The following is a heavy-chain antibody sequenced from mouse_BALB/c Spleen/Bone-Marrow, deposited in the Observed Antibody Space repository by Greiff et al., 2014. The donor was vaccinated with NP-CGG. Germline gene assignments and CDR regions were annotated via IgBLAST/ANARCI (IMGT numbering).Heavy chain of an antibody. D-gene: IGHD1-2*01. CDR1: GYTFSHYW. CDR3: TRSLRRYFDY. V-gene: IGHV1-9*01. J-gene: IGHJ2*01. CDR2: ILPGTGST. Sequence: VQLVESGAELMKPGASVKISCKATGYTFSHYWIEWVKQRPGHSLEWIGEILPGTGSTKYNEKFKGKATITADTSSSTAYMQLSSLTSEDSAVYYCTRSLRRYFDYWGQGTTLTVSS.